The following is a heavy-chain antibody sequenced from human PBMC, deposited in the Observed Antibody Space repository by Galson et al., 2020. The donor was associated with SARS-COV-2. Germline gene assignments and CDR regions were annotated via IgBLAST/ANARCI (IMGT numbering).Heavy chain of an antibody. D-gene: IGHD7-27*01. Sequence: GESLKISCAASGITFSSYWMHWVRQAPGKGLVWLSRINSDGSSTIYADSVKGRFTISRDNAKNTLYLQMNSLRAEDTAVYYCARWTWDQPNWGFDYWGQGTLVTVSS. CDR1: GITFSSYW. CDR2: INSDGSST. J-gene: IGHJ4*02. V-gene: IGHV3-74*01. CDR3: ARWTWDQPNWGFDY.